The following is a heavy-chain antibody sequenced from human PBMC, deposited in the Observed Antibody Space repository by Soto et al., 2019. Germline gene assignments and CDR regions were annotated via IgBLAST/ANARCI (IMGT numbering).Heavy chain of an antibody. CDR1: GGSVSSGSYY. CDR3: ARLTGYGLSDY. V-gene: IGHV4-61*01. D-gene: IGHD6-13*01. Sequence: QVQLQESGPGLVKPSETLSLTCTVSGGSVSSGSYYWSWIRQPPGKGLEWIGYIYYSGSTNYNPSLKSRVTISVDTSKNQSSLKPSSVTAADTAVYYCARLTGYGLSDYWGQGTLVTVSS. CDR2: IYYSGST. J-gene: IGHJ4*02.